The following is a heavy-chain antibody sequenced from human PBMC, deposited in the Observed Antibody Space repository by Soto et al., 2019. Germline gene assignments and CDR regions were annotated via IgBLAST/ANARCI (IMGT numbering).Heavy chain of an antibody. Sequence: ASVKVSCKASGGTFSSYTISWVRQAPGQGLEWMGRVIPILGIASYAQKFQGRVTITADKSTSTAYMELSSLRSEDTAVYYCARDGKQQLVDWFDPWGQGTPVTGSS. CDR3: ARDGKQQLVDWFDP. J-gene: IGHJ5*02. V-gene: IGHV1-69*04. D-gene: IGHD6-13*01. CDR1: GGTFSSYT. CDR2: VIPILGIA.